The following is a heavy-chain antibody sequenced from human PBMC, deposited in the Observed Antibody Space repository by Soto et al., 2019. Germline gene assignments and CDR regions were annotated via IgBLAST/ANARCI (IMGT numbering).Heavy chain of an antibody. CDR2: IKQDGSEK. D-gene: IGHD2-15*01. CDR3: ARVISRYCSGGSCYYFDY. V-gene: IGHV3-7*03. Sequence: QPGGSLRLSCAASGFTFSSYWMIWVRQAPGKGLEWVANIKQDGSEKYYVDSVKGRFTISRDNAKNSLYLQMNSLRAEDTAVYYCARVISRYCSGGSCYYFDYWGQGTLVTVSS. CDR1: GFTFSSYW. J-gene: IGHJ4*02.